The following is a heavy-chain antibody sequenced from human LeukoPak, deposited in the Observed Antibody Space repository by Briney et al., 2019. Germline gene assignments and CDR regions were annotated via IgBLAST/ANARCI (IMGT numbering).Heavy chain of an antibody. D-gene: IGHD6-13*01. Sequence: PGGSLRLSCAASGFTFSSYSVNWVRQAPGKGLEWVSYISSSSSTIYYADSVKGRFTISRGNAKNSLYLQMNSLRAEDTAVYYCARDPKLSAAAGIGAFDIWGQGTMVTVSS. CDR3: ARDPKLSAAAGIGAFDI. CDR2: ISSSSSTI. CDR1: GFTFSSYS. J-gene: IGHJ3*02. V-gene: IGHV3-48*01.